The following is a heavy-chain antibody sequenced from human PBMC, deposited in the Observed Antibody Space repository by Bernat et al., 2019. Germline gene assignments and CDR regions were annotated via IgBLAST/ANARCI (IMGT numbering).Heavy chain of an antibody. CDR1: GGTFSSYA. V-gene: IGHV1-69*06. J-gene: IGHJ6*03. CDR2: IIPIFGTA. Sequence: QVQLVQSGAEVKKPGSSVKVSCKASGGTFSSYAISWVRRAPGQGLEWMGGIIPIFGTANYAQKFQGRVTITADKSTSTAYMELSSLRSEDTAVYYCAMLNGNYVDYYYYYMDVWGKGTTVTVSS. D-gene: IGHD4-17*01. CDR3: AMLNGNYVDYYYYYMDV.